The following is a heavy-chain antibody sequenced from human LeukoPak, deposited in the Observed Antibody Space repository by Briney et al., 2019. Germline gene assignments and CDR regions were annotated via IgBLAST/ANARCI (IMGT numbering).Heavy chain of an antibody. CDR2: ISGSGGST. V-gene: IGHV3-23*01. J-gene: IGHJ5*02. CDR3: AKGNPLYYDFWSGPNWFDP. Sequence: GGSLRLSCAASGFTFSSYAMSWVRQAPGKGLEWVSAISGSGGSTYYADSVKGRFTISRDNFKNTLYLQMNSLRAEDTAVYYCAKGNPLYYDFWSGPNWFDPWGQGTLVTVSS. CDR1: GFTFSSYA. D-gene: IGHD3-3*01.